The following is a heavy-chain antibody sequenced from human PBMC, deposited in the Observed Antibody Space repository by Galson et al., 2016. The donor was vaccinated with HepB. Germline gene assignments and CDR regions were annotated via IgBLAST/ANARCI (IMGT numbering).Heavy chain of an antibody. CDR1: GFIFSSYS. CDR3: ATEGPQVPRGSNDY. V-gene: IGHV3-30-3*01. J-gene: IGHJ4*02. D-gene: IGHD1-26*01. Sequence: SLRLSCAASGFIFSSYSMHWVRQAPGKGLEWVAVISGAGSVNFYADSVKGRFTISRDNSKNTLYLQMNSLRVEDSAVYHCATEGPQVPRGSNDYWGQGTLVTVSS. CDR2: ISGAGSVN.